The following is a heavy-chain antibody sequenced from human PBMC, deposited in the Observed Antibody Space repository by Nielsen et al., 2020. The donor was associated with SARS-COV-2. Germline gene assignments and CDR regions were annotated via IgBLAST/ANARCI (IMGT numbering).Heavy chain of an antibody. D-gene: IGHD3-3*01. CDR3: ARAFNDFWNPGGPYYYYGMDV. J-gene: IGHJ6*02. CDR2: IDWDDDK. V-gene: IGHV2-70*01. Sequence: SGPTLVKPTQTLTLTCTFSGFSLSTSGMCVSWIRQPPGKALEWLALIDWDDDKYYSTSLKTRLTISKDTSKNQVVLTMTNMDPVDTATYYCARAFNDFWNPGGPYYYYGMDVWGQGTTVTVSS. CDR1: GFSLSTSGMC.